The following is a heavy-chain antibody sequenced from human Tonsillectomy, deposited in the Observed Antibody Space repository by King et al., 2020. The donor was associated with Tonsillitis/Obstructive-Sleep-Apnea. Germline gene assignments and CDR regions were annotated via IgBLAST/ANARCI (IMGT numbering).Heavy chain of an antibody. CDR1: GYSISTSSYY. Sequence: QLQESGPELVKPSETLSLTCIVSGYSISTSSYYWGWIRQPPGKGLEWLGSIYYSGTAYYNPSLKSRVTMSMDMSKNQFSLKLNSVSASDTAVYYCARQDDYYDSSVLGGYFDYWGQGTLVTVSS. CDR2: IYYSGTA. CDR3: ARQDDYYDSSVLGGYFDY. V-gene: IGHV4-39*01. D-gene: IGHD3-22*01. J-gene: IGHJ4*02.